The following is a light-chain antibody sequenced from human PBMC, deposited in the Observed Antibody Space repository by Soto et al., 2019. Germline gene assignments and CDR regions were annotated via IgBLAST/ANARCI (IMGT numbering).Light chain of an antibody. J-gene: IGLJ1*01. V-gene: IGLV3-25*03. Sequence: SYELTQPPSVSVSPGQTARITCSGDALPKQYAYWYQQKPGQAPVLVIYKDSERPSGIPERFSGSSSGTTVTLTISGVQAEDEADYYCKSADSSGTYVFGTGTKLTVL. CDR1: ALPKQY. CDR2: KDS. CDR3: KSADSSGTYV.